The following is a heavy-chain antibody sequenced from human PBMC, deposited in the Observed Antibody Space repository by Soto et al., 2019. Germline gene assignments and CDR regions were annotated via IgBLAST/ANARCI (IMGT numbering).Heavy chain of an antibody. CDR3: ARDRDRDGYNFDY. CDR2: IWYDGSNK. J-gene: IGHJ4*02. Sequence: GGCLGLGCAACGVTFSSCGMPWVRQDPGKGLEWVAVIWYDGSNKYYADSVKGRFTISRDNSKNTLYLQMNSLRAEDTAVYYCARDRDRDGYNFDYWGQGTLVTVSS. CDR1: GVTFSSCG. D-gene: IGHD5-12*01. V-gene: IGHV3-33*01.